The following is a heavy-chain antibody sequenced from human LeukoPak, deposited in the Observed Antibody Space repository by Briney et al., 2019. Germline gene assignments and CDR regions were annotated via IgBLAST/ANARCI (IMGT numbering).Heavy chain of an antibody. CDR3: ATQYCSSASCYPYWVDY. CDR1: GYTFTSYG. J-gene: IGHJ4*02. Sequence: ASVKVSCKASGYTFTSYGISWVRQAPGQGLEWMGWISAYNGNTNYAQKLQGRVTMTTDTSTSTAYMELRSLRSDDTAVYYCATQYCSSASCYPYWVDYWGQGTLVTVSS. D-gene: IGHD2-2*01. CDR2: ISAYNGNT. V-gene: IGHV1-18*01.